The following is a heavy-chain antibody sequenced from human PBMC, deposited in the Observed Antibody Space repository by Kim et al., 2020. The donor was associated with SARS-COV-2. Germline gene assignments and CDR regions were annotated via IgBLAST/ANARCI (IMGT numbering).Heavy chain of an antibody. J-gene: IGHJ4*02. Sequence: GGSLRLSCAASGFTFDDYTMHWVRQAPGKGLEWVSLISWDGGSTYYADSVKGRFTISRDNSKNSLYLQMNSLRTEDTALYYCAKGTDYGDYVGDYWGQGTLVTVSS. V-gene: IGHV3-43*01. CDR3: AKGTDYGDYVGDY. D-gene: IGHD4-17*01. CDR2: ISWDGGST. CDR1: GFTFDDYT.